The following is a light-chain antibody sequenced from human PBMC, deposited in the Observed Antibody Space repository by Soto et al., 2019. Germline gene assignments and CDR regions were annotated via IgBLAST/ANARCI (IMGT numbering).Light chain of an antibody. CDR2: ANT. Sequence: QSALTQPPSVSGAPGQRVTISCTGSSSNIGPTYDVHWYQQLPGTAPKLLIYANTNRPSGVPDRFSGSKSGTSATLGITGLQTGDEADYYCGTWDSSLSAHVFGTGTKLTVL. CDR3: GTWDSSLSAHV. CDR1: SSNIGPTYD. J-gene: IGLJ1*01. V-gene: IGLV1-40*01.